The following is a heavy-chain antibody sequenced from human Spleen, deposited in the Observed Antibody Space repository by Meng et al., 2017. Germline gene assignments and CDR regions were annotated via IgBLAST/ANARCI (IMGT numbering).Heavy chain of an antibody. CDR2: INHSGST. D-gene: IGHD4-11*01. Sequence: QVTLQPCGAGLLNPSDTLSLTCVVSGGSFSDYYWSWIRQPPGKGLEWIGEINHSGSTNYNPSLESRATISVDTSQNNLSLKLSSVTAADSAVYYCARGPTTMAHDFDYWGQGTLVTVSS. CDR1: GGSFSDYY. V-gene: IGHV4-34*01. CDR3: ARGPTTMAHDFDY. J-gene: IGHJ4*02.